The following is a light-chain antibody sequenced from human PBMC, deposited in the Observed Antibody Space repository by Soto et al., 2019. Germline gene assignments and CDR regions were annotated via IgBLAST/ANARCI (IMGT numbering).Light chain of an antibody. J-gene: IGKJ5*01. V-gene: IGKV3-11*01. CDR1: QSFSNY. CDR2: VAS. CDR3: QQRGT. Sequence: EIVLTQSPATLSLSPGERATLSCRASQSFSNYLAWYQQKPGQAPRLLISVASNRATGIPARFSGSGSGTDFTLTISSLESEDFAVYYCQQRGTFGQGTLLEI.